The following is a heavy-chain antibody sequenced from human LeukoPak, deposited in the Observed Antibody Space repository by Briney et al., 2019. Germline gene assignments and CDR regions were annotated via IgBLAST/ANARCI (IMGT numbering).Heavy chain of an antibody. CDR1: GFTFSSYS. V-gene: IGHV3-21*01. CDR3: ARGDYYYQYMDV. J-gene: IGHJ6*03. Sequence: GGSLRLSCAASGFTFSSYSMNWVRQAPGKGLEWVSSISSSSTYIYYADSVKGRFTISRDNAKNSLYLQMNSLRAEDTAVYYCARGDYYYQYMDVWGKGTTVTVSS. CDR2: ISSSSTYI.